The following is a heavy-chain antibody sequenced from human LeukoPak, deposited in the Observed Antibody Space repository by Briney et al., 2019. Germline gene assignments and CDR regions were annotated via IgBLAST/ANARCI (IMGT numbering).Heavy chain of an antibody. CDR2: ISGSGGST. V-gene: IGHV3-23*01. D-gene: IGHD3-22*01. Sequence: GGSLRLSCAASGFTFSSYAMIWVRQAPGKGLEWVSAISGSGGSTYYADSVKGRFTISRDNSKNTLYLQMNSLRAEDTAVYYCAKPYYYDSSGSPYYWGQGTLVTVSS. J-gene: IGHJ4*02. CDR3: AKPYYYDSSGSPYY. CDR1: GFTFSSYA.